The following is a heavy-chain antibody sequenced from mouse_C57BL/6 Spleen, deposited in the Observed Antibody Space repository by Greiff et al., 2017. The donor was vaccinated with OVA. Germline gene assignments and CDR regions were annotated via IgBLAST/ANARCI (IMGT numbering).Heavy chain of an antibody. Sequence: EVQLQESGPGLVKPSQSLSLTCSVTGYSITSGYYWNWIRQFPGNKLEWMGYISYDGSNNYNPSLKNRISITRDTSKNQFFLKLNSVTTEDTATYYCATTVVEDYFDYWGQGTTLTVSS. J-gene: IGHJ2*01. CDR3: ATTVVEDYFDY. V-gene: IGHV3-6*01. D-gene: IGHD1-1*01. CDR2: ISYDGSN. CDR1: GYSITSGYY.